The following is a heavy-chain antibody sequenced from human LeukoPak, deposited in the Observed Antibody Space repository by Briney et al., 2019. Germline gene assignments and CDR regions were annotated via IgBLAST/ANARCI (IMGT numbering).Heavy chain of an antibody. V-gene: IGHV3-53*01. CDR3: ARDKLGLGELSLYDE. CDR2: IYTSGST. CDR1: GFTVSSNY. Sequence: RPGGSLRLSCVASGFTVSSNYMSWVRQAPGKGLEWVSVIYTSGSTHYADSVKGRFTISRDNSKNTLFLQMNSLRVEDTAVYYCARDKLGLGELSLYDEWGQGTQVTVSS. J-gene: IGHJ4*02. D-gene: IGHD3-16*02.